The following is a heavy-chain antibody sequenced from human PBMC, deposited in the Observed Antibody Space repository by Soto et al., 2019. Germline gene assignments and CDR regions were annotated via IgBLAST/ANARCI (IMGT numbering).Heavy chain of an antibody. D-gene: IGHD6-13*01. CDR2: IYYSGST. CDR3: ARVSIAAAGDDY. CDR1: GGSISSGDYY. J-gene: IGHJ4*02. Sequence: SETLSLTCTVSGGSISSGDYYWSWIRQPPGKGLEWIGYIYYSGSTYYNPSLKSRVTISVDTSKNQFSLKLSSVTAADTAVYYCARVSIAAAGDDYWRQGTLVTVSS. V-gene: IGHV4-30-4*01.